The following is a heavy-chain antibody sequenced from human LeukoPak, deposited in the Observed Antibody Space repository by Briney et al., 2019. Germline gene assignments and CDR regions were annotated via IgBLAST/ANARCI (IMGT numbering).Heavy chain of an antibody. J-gene: IGHJ6*02. Sequence: ASVKVSCKASGYTFTSYDINWVRQATGQGLEWMGWMNPNSGNTGYAQKFQGRVTMTRNTSISTAYMELSSLRSEDTAVYCCARDIHPQFLRSWLRFESGWSYYYGMDVWGQGTTVTVSS. CDR2: MNPNSGNT. CDR3: ARDIHPQFLRSWLRFESGWSYYYGMDV. CDR1: GYTFTSYD. V-gene: IGHV1-8*01. D-gene: IGHD5-12*01.